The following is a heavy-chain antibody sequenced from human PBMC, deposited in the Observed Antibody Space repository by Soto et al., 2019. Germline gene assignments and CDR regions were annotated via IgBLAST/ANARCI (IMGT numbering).Heavy chain of an antibody. J-gene: IGHJ4*02. Sequence: GGSLRLSCAASGFTLSMYWMHWVRQVPGKGPEWVSRINDDGISTNYADSVKGRFTISRDNAKNTLYLQMNALRVEDTAVYYCTRGPRSTSTGTGAFWGQGTLVTFSS. D-gene: IGHD1-1*01. CDR2: INDDGIST. V-gene: IGHV3-74*01. CDR1: GFTLSMYW. CDR3: TRGPRSTSTGTGAF.